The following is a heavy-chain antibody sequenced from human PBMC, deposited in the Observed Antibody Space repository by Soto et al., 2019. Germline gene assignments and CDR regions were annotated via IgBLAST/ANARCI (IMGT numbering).Heavy chain of an antibody. J-gene: IGHJ4*02. CDR1: SGSISSSNW. D-gene: IGHD6-13*01. CDR2: IYHSGST. V-gene: IGHV4-4*02. CDR3: ARDRRAAAGTHVLGS. Sequence: QVQLQESGPGLVKPSGTLSLTCAVSSGSISSSNWWSWVRQPPGKGLEWIGEIYHSGSTNYNPSLKSRVTIAVDKSKNQFTLKLSSVAAADTAVYYCARDRRAAAGTHVLGSWGQGTLVTVSS.